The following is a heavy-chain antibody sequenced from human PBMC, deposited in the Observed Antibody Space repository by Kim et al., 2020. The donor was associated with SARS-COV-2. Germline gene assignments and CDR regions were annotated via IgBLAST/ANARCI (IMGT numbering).Heavy chain of an antibody. D-gene: IGHD4-17*01. V-gene: IGHV4-61*01. Sequence: SETLSLTCTVSGGSVSSGSYYWSWIRQPPGKGLEWIGYIYYSGSTNYNPSLKSRVTISVDTSKNQFSLKLSSVTAADTAVYYCARGGPTVVTPFDYWGQGTLVTVSS. CDR3: ARGGPTVVTPFDY. CDR1: GGSVSSGSYY. CDR2: IYYSGST. J-gene: IGHJ4*02.